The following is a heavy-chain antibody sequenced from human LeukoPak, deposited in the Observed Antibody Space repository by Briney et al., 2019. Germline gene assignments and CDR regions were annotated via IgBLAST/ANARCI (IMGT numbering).Heavy chain of an antibody. Sequence: SETLSLTCAVYGGSFSSYYWSWIRQPAGKGLEWIGRIYTSGSTNYNPSLKSRVTMSVDTSKNQFSLKLSSVTAADTAVYYCAREDTAMVWDNWFDPWGQGTLVTVSS. J-gene: IGHJ5*02. V-gene: IGHV4-4*07. CDR1: GGSFSSYY. CDR3: AREDTAMVWDNWFDP. D-gene: IGHD5-18*01. CDR2: IYTSGST.